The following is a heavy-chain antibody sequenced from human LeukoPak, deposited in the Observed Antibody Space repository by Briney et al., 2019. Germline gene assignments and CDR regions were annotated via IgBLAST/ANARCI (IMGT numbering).Heavy chain of an antibody. Sequence: SETLSLTCTVSGGSISSYYWSWIRQHPGKGLEWIGYIYYSGSTYYNPSLKSRVTISVDTSKNQFSLKLSSVTAADTAVYYCASHPLGYCSGGSCYDYWGQGTLVTVSS. CDR3: ASHPLGYCSGGSCYDY. V-gene: IGHV4-59*06. D-gene: IGHD2-15*01. CDR2: IYYSGST. CDR1: GGSISSYY. J-gene: IGHJ4*02.